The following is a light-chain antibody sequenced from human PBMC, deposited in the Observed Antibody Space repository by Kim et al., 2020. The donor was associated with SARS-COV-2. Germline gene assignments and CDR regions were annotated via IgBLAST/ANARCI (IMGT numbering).Light chain of an antibody. CDR3: HQSSSLPRT. CDR2: YAS. Sequence: VDPKEKVTINRRDSQNIGSSLHWYQQKPDQSPELLIKYASQSFSGVPSRFSGSGSGTDFTLTINSLEAEDAATYYCHQSSSLPRTFGQGTKVDIK. CDR1: QNIGSS. V-gene: IGKV6-21*01. J-gene: IGKJ1*01.